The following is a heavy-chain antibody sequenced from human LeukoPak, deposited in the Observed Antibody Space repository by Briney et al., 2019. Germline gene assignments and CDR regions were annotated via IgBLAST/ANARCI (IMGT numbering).Heavy chain of an antibody. V-gene: IGHV1-8*01. CDR1: GYTFTSYD. J-gene: IGHJ4*02. CDR3: ARGGPAEAEYSSPRRSFDY. D-gene: IGHD6-6*01. Sequence: ASVKVSCKASGYTFTSYDINWVRQATGQGLEWMGWMNPNSGNTGYAQKFQGRVTMTRNTSISTAYMELSSLRSEDTAVYYCARGGPAEAEYSSPRRSFDYWGQGTLVTVSS. CDR2: MNPNSGNT.